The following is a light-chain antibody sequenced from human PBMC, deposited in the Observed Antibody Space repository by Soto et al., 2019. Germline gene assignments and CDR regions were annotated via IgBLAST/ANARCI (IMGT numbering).Light chain of an antibody. V-gene: IGKV1-39*01. CDR1: QSISSY. CDR2: AAS. J-gene: IGKJ2*01. Sequence: DFQMTQSPSSLSASVGDRVTITCRASQSISSYLNCYQQKPGKAPNLLIYAASSLQSGVPSRFSGCGSGTDFTLTISSLQPEDFATYYCQQSYSTPLYTFGQGTKLEIK. CDR3: QQSYSTPLYT.